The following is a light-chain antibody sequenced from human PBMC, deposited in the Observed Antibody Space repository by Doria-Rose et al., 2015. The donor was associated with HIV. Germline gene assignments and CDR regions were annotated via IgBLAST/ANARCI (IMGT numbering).Light chain of an antibody. J-gene: IGKJ2*02. CDR2: AAS. Sequence: QQRPGKAPNLLIYAASNLQSGVPSRFSGSGSGTDFTLTISSLQAEDVATYYCQQSFSTPLGTFGQGAKLEIK. CDR3: QQSFSTPLGT. V-gene: IGKV1-39*01.